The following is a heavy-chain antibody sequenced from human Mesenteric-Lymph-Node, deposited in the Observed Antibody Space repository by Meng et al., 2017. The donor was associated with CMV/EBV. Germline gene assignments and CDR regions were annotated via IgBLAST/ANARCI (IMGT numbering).Heavy chain of an antibody. D-gene: IGHD3-9*01. Sequence: PLRLWGLGLLKASEALVGTLAGYAGSFSGYYWNWIRQSPQKGLGWIGEINYSGSTTYNPSFTSRIIISVDTSTNQISLNMSSVTAADTAVYYCARGSSYDILTGYFDYWGQGALVTVSS. CDR1: AGSFSGYY. J-gene: IGHJ4*02. V-gene: IGHV4-34*01. CDR2: INYSGST. CDR3: ARGSSYDILTGYFDY.